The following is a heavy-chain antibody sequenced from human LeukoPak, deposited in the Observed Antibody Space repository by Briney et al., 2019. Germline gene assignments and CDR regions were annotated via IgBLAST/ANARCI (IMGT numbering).Heavy chain of an antibody. D-gene: IGHD6-13*01. Sequence: ASVKVSCKASGYTFTGYYMHWVRQAPGQGLEWMGWINPNSGGTNYAQKFQGRVTMTRDTSISTAYMELSRLRSDDTAVYYCARLIAAAGHFDYWGQGTLVTASS. CDR3: ARLIAAAGHFDY. V-gene: IGHV1-2*02. CDR1: GYTFTGYY. CDR2: INPNSGGT. J-gene: IGHJ4*02.